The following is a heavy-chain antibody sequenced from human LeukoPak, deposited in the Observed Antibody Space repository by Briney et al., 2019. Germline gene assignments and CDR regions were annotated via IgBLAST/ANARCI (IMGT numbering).Heavy chain of an antibody. Sequence: ASVKVSCKASGYTFTSYGISLVRQAPGQGLEWMGLISAYNGNTNYAQKLQGRVNMTNDTSTSAAYMELRSLRSDDTAVYYCARDRAPYYYGSGSLNWFDPWGQGTLVTVSS. V-gene: IGHV1-18*01. CDR1: GYTFTSYG. CDR3: ARDRAPYYYGSGSLNWFDP. CDR2: ISAYNGNT. J-gene: IGHJ5*02. D-gene: IGHD3-10*01.